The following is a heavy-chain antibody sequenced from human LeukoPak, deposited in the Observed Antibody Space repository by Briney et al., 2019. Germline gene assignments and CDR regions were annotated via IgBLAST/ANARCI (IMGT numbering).Heavy chain of an antibody. CDR3: ARDGGITGTTGPIDY. CDR1: GYTFTGYY. Sequence: ASVKVSCKASGYTFTGYYMHWVRQAPGQGLEWMGWINPNSGGTNYAQKFQGWVTMTRDTSISTAYMELSRLRSDDTAVYYCARDGGITGTTGPIDYWGQGTLVTVSS. D-gene: IGHD1-20*01. J-gene: IGHJ4*02. CDR2: INPNSGGT. V-gene: IGHV1-2*04.